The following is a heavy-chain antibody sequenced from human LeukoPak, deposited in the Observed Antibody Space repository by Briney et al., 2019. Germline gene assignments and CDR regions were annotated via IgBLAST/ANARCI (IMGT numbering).Heavy chain of an antibody. CDR1: GFIFSSYG. D-gene: IGHD4/OR15-4a*01. CDR2: IRYDGSRK. Sequence: GGSLRLSCAASGFIFSSYGMHWARQAPGKGLEWVAFIRYDGSRKYYADSVKGRFTISRDNSKNTLYLQMNSLRAEDTAMYYCAKVSLNMVNDAFDIWGQGTMVSVSS. CDR3: AKVSLNMVNDAFDI. V-gene: IGHV3-30*02. J-gene: IGHJ3*02.